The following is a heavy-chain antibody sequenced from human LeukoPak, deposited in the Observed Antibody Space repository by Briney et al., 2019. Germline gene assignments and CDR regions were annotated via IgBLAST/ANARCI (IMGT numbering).Heavy chain of an antibody. V-gene: IGHV6-1*01. D-gene: IGHD3-16*01. J-gene: IGHJ3*02. CDR2: TYYRSKWYT. CDR1: RDSVSNNNAA. Sequence: SQTLSLTCAISRDSVSNNNAAGNWIRQSPSRGLEWLGRTYYRSKWYTDYAVSVSSRITINPDASKNKFSLQLNSVTPEDTAVYYCASSSLRGSDAFDIWGQGTMVTVSS. CDR3: ASSSLRGSDAFDI.